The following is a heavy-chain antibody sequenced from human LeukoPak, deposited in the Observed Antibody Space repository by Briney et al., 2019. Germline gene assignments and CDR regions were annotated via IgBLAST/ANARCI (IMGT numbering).Heavy chain of an antibody. V-gene: IGHV3-33*06. CDR2: IWYDGSNK. CDR1: GFTFSSYG. J-gene: IGHJ4*02. Sequence: PGGSLRLSCAASGFTFSSYGMHWVRQAPGKGLEWVAVIWYDGSNKYYADSVKGRCTISRDNSKNTLYLQMNSLRAEDTAVYYCAKAWAAAGTFASWGQGTLVTVSS. CDR3: AKAWAAAGTFAS. D-gene: IGHD6-13*01.